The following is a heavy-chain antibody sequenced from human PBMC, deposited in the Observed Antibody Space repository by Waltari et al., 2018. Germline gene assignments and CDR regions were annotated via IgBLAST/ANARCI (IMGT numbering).Heavy chain of an antibody. CDR2: IYTSGST. D-gene: IGHD3-16*02. Sequence: QVQLQESGPGLVKPSETLSLTCTVSGGSISSYYWRWIRQPAGQGPEWIGRIYTSGSTNYNPSLKSRVTMSVDTSKNQFSLKLSSVTAADTAVYYCARDFPYYDYVWGSYRHGGYYFDYWGQGTLVTVSS. CDR1: GGSISSYY. J-gene: IGHJ4*02. CDR3: ARDFPYYDYVWGSYRHGGYYFDY. V-gene: IGHV4-4*07.